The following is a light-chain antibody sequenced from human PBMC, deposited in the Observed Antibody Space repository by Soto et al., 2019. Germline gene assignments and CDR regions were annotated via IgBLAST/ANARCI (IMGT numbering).Light chain of an antibody. CDR2: LNSDGSL. CDR3: QTWGTGPVV. CDR1: SGHSSYA. J-gene: IGLJ2*01. Sequence: QAVVTQSPSASASLGASVKLTCTLSSGHSSYAIAWHQQQPEKGPRYLMKLNSDGSLSKGDGIPDRFSGSSSGAERYLTISSLQSEDEADYYCQTWGTGPVVFGGGTKLTVL. V-gene: IGLV4-69*01.